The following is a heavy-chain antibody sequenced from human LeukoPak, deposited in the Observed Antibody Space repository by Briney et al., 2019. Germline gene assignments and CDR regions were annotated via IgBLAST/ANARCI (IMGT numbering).Heavy chain of an antibody. Sequence: ASVEVSCKASGYTFTGYYMHWVRQAPGQGLEWMGWINPNSGGTNYAQKFQGRVTMTRDTSISTAYMELSRLRSDDTAVYYCARALPNDYVWGSYRRSHNFDYWGQGTLVTVSS. V-gene: IGHV1-2*02. CDR1: GYTFTGYY. CDR3: ARALPNDYVWGSYRRSHNFDY. CDR2: INPNSGGT. D-gene: IGHD3-16*02. J-gene: IGHJ4*02.